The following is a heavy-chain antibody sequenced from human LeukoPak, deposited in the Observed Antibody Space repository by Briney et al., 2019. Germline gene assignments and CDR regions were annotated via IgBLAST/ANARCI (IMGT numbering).Heavy chain of an antibody. CDR2: VYYTRSA. D-gene: IGHD3-10*01. Sequence: PSETLSLTCTVSGGSISSTSYHWAWIRQPPGKGLEWIATVYYTRSAYYNPSLKSRVTISVDTSKSQFSLKLSSVTTADTALYYCARYASGSYYWFDPWGQGTLVTVSS. CDR3: ARYASGSYYWFDP. V-gene: IGHV4-39*01. J-gene: IGHJ5*02. CDR1: GGSISSTSYH.